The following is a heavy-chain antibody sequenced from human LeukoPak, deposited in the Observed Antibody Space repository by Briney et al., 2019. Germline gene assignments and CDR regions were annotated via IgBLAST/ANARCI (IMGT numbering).Heavy chain of an antibody. Sequence: PGRSLRLSCAASGFTFSSFGMHWVRQAPGKGLEWVAVIWYDGTNKYYADSVRGRFTISRDNSKNTVYLQMNSLRAEDTAVYYCARVPYGSGTYTDYWGRGTLVTVSS. V-gene: IGHV3-33*08. D-gene: IGHD3-10*01. CDR3: ARVPYGSGTYTDY. J-gene: IGHJ4*02. CDR2: IWYDGTNK. CDR1: GFTFSSFG.